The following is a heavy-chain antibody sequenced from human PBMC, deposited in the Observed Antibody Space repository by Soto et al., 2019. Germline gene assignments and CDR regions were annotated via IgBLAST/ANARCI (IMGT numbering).Heavy chain of an antibody. V-gene: IGHV3-23*01. CDR2: IRGRGATT. CDR3: AKDVSYDVLAGYYY. CDR1: DFTLSSYG. D-gene: IGHD3-9*01. Sequence: GGSLRLSCAASDFTLSSYGMTWVRQPPGKGLEWVSTIRGRGATTYYADSVKGRFTISRDDSKNTLYLQMNSLRVDDTAVYFCAKDVSYDVLAGYYYWGQGTRVTVSS. J-gene: IGHJ4*02.